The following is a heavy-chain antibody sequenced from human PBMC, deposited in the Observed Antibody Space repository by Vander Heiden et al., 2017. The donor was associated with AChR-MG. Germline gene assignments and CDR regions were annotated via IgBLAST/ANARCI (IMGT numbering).Heavy chain of an antibody. CDR2: IYYSGST. J-gene: IGHJ6*03. CDR3: ARLYGSGSYYKIYYYYMDV. D-gene: IGHD3-10*01. Sequence: QLQLQESGPGLVRPSETLSLTCTVSGGPISSSSYYWGWIRQPPGKGLEWIGSIYYSGSTYYNPSLKSRVTISVDTSKNQFSLKLSSVTAADTAVYYCARLYGSGSYYKIYYYYMDVWGKGTTVTVSS. CDR1: GGPISSSSYY. V-gene: IGHV4-39*01.